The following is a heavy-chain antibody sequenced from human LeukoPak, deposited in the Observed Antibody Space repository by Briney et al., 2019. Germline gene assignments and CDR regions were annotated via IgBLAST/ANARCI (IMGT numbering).Heavy chain of an antibody. CDR2: ISSSGSTI. V-gene: IGHV3-48*03. CDR3: ASQPGGAGYFDY. CDR1: GFTFSSYE. J-gene: IGHJ4*02. D-gene: IGHD2-2*01. Sequence: GGSLRVSCAASGFTFSSYEMNWVRQAPGKGLEWVSYISSSGSTIYYADSVKGRFTISRDDSKNTLYLQMNTVRAEDTAVYYCASQPGGAGYFDYWGQGTLVTVSS.